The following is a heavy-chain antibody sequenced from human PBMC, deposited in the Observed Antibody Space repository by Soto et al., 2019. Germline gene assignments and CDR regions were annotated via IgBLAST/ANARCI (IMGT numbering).Heavy chain of an antibody. CDR1: GGSISSYY. CDR2: IYYSGST. Sequence: SETLSLTCTVSGGSISSYYWSWIRQPPGKGLEWIGYIYYSGSTNYNPSLKSRVTISVDTSKNQFSLKLGSVTAADTAVYYCARAPDFWSGYYFEYWGQGTLVTVSS. CDR3: ARAPDFWSGYYFEY. J-gene: IGHJ4*02. D-gene: IGHD3-3*01. V-gene: IGHV4-59*01.